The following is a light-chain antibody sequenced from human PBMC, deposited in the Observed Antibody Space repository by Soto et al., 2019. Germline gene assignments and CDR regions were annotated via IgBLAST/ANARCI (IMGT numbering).Light chain of an antibody. Sequence: QSVLSQPASVSGSPGQSITISCTGTSSDVGGYNYVSWYQQHPGKAPKLMIYEVSNRPSGVSNRFSGSKSGNTASLTISGIQAEDDADYYCSSYTSSSTRVFGTGTKVTVL. CDR1: SSDVGGYNY. V-gene: IGLV2-14*01. CDR2: EVS. J-gene: IGLJ1*01. CDR3: SSYTSSSTRV.